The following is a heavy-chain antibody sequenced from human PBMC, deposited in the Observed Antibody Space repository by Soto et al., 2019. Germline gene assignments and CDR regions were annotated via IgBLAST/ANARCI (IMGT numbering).Heavy chain of an antibody. CDR3: ARDGPLWGVIASGDY. V-gene: IGHV3-21*01. CDR1: GFTFSSYS. J-gene: IGHJ4*02. CDR2: ISSISSYI. Sequence: EVQLVESGGGLVKPGGSLRLSCAASGFTFSSYSMNWVRQAPGKGLEWVSSISSISSYIYYADSVKGRFTISRDNAKNSLYLQMNSLRAEDTAVYYCARDGPLWGVIASGDYWGQGTLVTVSS. D-gene: IGHD3-16*02.